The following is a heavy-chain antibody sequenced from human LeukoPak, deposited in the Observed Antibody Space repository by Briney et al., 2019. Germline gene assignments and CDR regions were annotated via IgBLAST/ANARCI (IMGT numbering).Heavy chain of an antibody. V-gene: IGHV4-34*01. Sequence: SETLSLTCAVYGGSFSGYYWSWIRQPPGKGLEWIGSIYYSGSTYYNPSLKSRVTISVDTSKNQFSLKLSSVTAADTAVYYCAALGEFDYWGQGTLVTVSS. D-gene: IGHD3-3*01. CDR2: IYYSGST. CDR1: GGSFSGYY. CDR3: AALGEFDY. J-gene: IGHJ4*02.